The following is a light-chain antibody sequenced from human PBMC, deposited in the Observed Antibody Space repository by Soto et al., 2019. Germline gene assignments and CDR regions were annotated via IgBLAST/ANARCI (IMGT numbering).Light chain of an antibody. J-gene: IGKJ3*01. CDR1: QSISSSY. V-gene: IGKV3-20*01. Sequence: EIVLTQSPGTLSLSPGERATLSCRASQSISSSYLAWYQQKPGQAPRLLISGASSRATDIPDRFSGSGSETDFTLTIRRLEPEDFAVYYCQQYGNSPFTFGPGTKVDIK. CDR2: GAS. CDR3: QQYGNSPFT.